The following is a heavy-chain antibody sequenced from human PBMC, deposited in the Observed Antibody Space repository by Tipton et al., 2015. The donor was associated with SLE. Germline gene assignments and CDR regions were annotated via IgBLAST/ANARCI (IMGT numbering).Heavy chain of an antibody. V-gene: IGHV4-34*01. J-gene: IGHJ5*02. Sequence: TLSLTRAVYGGSFSGYYWSWIRQPPGKGLEWIGEINHSGSTNYNPSLRSRVTISVDTSKNQFSLKLSSVTAADTAVYYCACTIFGVVRNWFDPWGQGTLVTVSS. CDR3: ACTIFGVVRNWFDP. D-gene: IGHD3-3*01. CDR1: GGSFSGYY. CDR2: INHSGST.